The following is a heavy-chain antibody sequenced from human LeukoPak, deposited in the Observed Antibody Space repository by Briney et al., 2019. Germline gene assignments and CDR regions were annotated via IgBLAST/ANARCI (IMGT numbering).Heavy chain of an antibody. CDR3: ARVTSGGDYYGMDV. Sequence: SETLSLTCTVSGGSISSYYWSWIRQPPGKGLECIGYIYYSGSTNYNPSLKRRVTISVDTSKNQFSLKVSSVTAADTAVYYCARVTSGGDYYGMDVWGQGTTVTVSS. D-gene: IGHD2-15*01. CDR2: IYYSGST. J-gene: IGHJ6*02. CDR1: GGSISSYY. V-gene: IGHV4-59*01.